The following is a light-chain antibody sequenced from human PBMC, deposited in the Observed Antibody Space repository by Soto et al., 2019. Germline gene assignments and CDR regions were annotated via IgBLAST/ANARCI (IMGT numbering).Light chain of an antibody. V-gene: IGLV2-14*01. CDR1: SSDVGTYNY. CDR2: EVS. Sequence: QSALTQPASVSGSPGQSITISCTGTSSDVGTYNYVSWYQQHPGKAPKLMIYEVSYRPSGVSNRFSGSKSGNTASLTISGRQAEDEADYYCCSYTSGRTLVCATGTKLTVL. CDR3: CSYTSGRTLV. J-gene: IGLJ1*01.